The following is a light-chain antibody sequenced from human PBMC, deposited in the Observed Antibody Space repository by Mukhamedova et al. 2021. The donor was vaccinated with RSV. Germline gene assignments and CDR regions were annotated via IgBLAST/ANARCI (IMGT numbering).Light chain of an antibody. Sequence: SCTRTSSDVGGYNYVSWYQQHPGKAPKLMIYEVSKRPSGVPDRFSGSKSGNTASLTVSGLQAEDEADYYCSSYAGSNNYVFGTGT. CDR2: EVS. V-gene: IGLV2-8*01. CDR1: SSDVGGYNY. J-gene: IGLJ1*01. CDR3: SSYAGSNNYV.